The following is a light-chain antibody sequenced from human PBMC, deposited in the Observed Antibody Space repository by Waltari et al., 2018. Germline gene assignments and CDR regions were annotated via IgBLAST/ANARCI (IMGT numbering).Light chain of an antibody. J-gene: IGKJ1*01. CDR1: QSVGSR. CDR2: GSS. V-gene: IGKV3-15*01. CDR3: QQYTTLLTWT. Sequence: EIVMTQSPATVSVSPGETATLSCRASQSVGSRLAWYQQKPGQAPGLLSYGSSTRATGIPARFRGSGSGTDFTLIISSLQSEDCAVYYCQQYTTLLTWTFGQGTNVEIK.